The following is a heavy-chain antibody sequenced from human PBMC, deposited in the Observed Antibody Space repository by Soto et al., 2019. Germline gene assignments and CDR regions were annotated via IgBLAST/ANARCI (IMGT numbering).Heavy chain of an antibody. V-gene: IGHV4-31*03. Sequence: TSETLSFTCTVSGGSISSGGYYWSWIRQHPGKGLEWIGYIYYSGSTYYNPSLKSRVTMSVDTSKNQFSLKLTSVNAADTAVYYCTRGGDAYKNGHWGQGTLVTVS. CDR1: GGSISSGGYY. D-gene: IGHD2-21*01. J-gene: IGHJ4*02. CDR3: TRGGDAYKNGH. CDR2: IYYSGST.